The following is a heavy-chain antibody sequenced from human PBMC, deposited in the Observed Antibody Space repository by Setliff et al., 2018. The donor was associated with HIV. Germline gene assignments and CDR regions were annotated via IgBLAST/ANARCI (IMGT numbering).Heavy chain of an antibody. J-gene: IGHJ4*02. D-gene: IGHD4-17*01. Sequence: SGPTLVNPTQTLTLTCTFSGFSLTTSGIRVTWVRQPPGKALEWLARIDWEDDKFYSTSLKTRHTISKDTSKNQVVLTVTNMGPLDTATYFCVYRDYGGNPPRYYFDLWGQGTVVTVS. CDR1: GFSLTTSGIR. V-gene: IGHV2-70*04. CDR2: IDWEDDK. CDR3: VYRDYGGNPPRYYFDL.